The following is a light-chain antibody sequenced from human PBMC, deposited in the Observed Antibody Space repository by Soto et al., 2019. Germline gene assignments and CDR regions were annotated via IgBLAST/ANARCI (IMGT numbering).Light chain of an antibody. V-gene: IGKV3-20*01. CDR2: GSS. CDR1: QSVSNKY. Sequence: EVVLTQSPGTLSLSPGERATLSCRASQSVSNKYLAWYQQKPGQAPRLLIFGSSDRATGIPDRFSGSGSGTXXXXXXXXXEXEDFAXXYCQXYGSSPPYTFGQGTKLEIK. CDR3: QXYGSSPPYT. J-gene: IGKJ2*01.